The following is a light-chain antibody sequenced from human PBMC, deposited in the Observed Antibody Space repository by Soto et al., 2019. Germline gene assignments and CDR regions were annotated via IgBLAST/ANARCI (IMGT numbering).Light chain of an antibody. CDR3: QKFNTAPLT. Sequence: DIQMTQSPSSLSASVGDRVTITCRASQDISVYLAWYQHKPGKVPKLLLYSASTLQSGAPSRFSGSGSGTDFTLTISSLQPEDVATYYGQKFNTAPLTVGQGTRLEIK. J-gene: IGKJ5*01. V-gene: IGKV1-27*01. CDR1: QDISVY. CDR2: SAS.